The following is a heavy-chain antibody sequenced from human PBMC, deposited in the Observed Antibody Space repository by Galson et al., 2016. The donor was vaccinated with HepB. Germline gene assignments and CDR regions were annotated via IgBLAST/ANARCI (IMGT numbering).Heavy chain of an antibody. Sequence: SLRLSCAASGFTFRAYTMSWVRQAPGKGLQWVSSISSGSRLISNADSLKGRFSISRDDAKNSVFLQMNSLTVDDTAKYFCARDRVDTVVAPSSIRNYYGMDVWGQGTTVTVSS. J-gene: IGHJ6*02. D-gene: IGHD2-2*03. V-gene: IGHV3-21*04. CDR3: ARDRVDTVVAPSSIRNYYGMDV. CDR1: GFTFRAYT. CDR2: ISSGSRLI.